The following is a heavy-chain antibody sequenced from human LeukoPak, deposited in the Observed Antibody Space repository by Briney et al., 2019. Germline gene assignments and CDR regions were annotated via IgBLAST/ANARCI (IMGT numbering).Heavy chain of an antibody. D-gene: IGHD2-2*01. J-gene: IGHJ5*02. CDR2: IYYSGST. Sequence: SSETLSLTCTVSGGSISSYYWSWIRQPPGKGLEWIGYIYYSGSTNYNPSLKSRVTISVDTSKNQFSLKLSSVTAADTAVYFCARRGGYCSSTSCYFWFDPWGQGTLVTVSS. V-gene: IGHV4-59*08. CDR3: ARRGGYCSSTSCYFWFDP. CDR1: GGSISSYY.